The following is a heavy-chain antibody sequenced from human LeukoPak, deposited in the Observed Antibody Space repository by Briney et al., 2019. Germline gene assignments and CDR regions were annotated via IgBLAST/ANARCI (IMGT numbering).Heavy chain of an antibody. CDR2: INPNSGGT. Sequence: ASVKVSCKASGYTFTGYYMHWVRQAPGQGLEWMGWINPNSGGTNYAQKFQGRVTMTRDTSISTAYMELSRLRSDDTAVYYCARGGTMIAVDVRDKAANLVRFDPWGQGTLVTVSS. CDR1: GYTFTGYY. D-gene: IGHD3-22*01. V-gene: IGHV1-2*02. CDR3: ARGGTMIAVDVRDKAANLVRFDP. J-gene: IGHJ5*02.